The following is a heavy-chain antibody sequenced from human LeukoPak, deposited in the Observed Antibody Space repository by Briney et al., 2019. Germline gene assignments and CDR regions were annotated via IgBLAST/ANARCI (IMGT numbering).Heavy chain of an antibody. Sequence: GGSLRLSCAASGFTFNNHAMSWVRQAPGKGLEWVSSITVNGDGTNYADAVKGRFTISRDNSKNTLYLQMNSLRAEDTAVYYCAKMARVVVAATGFDPWGQGTLVTVSS. CDR2: ITVNGDGT. J-gene: IGHJ5*02. CDR1: GFTFNNHA. D-gene: IGHD2-15*01. V-gene: IGHV3-23*01. CDR3: AKMARVVVAATGFDP.